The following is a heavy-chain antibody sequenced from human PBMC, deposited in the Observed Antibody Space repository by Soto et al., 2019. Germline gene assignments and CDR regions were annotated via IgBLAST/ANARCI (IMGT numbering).Heavy chain of an antibody. D-gene: IGHD3-10*01. V-gene: IGHV3-66*01. J-gene: IGHJ3*02. CDR1: GFTVSSNY. Sequence: EVQLVESGGGLVQPGGSLRLSCAASGFTVSSNYMSWVRQAPGRGLEWVSVIYSGGSTYYADFVKGRFTISRDNSNNTLYLQLSSLRAVVTAVYYCARDATIVRGVIPTSHAFDIWGQGTMVTVSS. CDR2: IYSGGST. CDR3: ARDATIVRGVIPTSHAFDI.